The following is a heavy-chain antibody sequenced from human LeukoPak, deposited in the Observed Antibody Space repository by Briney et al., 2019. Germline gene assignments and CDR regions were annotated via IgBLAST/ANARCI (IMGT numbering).Heavy chain of an antibody. CDR1: GFTFSGSA. Sequence: QAGGSLRLSCAASGFTFSGSAMHWVRQASGKGLEWVGRIRSKANSYATAYAASVKGRFTISRDDSKNTVYLQMNSLKTEDTAVYYCTRQKDAGTFDYWGQGTLVTVSS. V-gene: IGHV3-73*01. D-gene: IGHD1-1*01. J-gene: IGHJ4*02. CDR2: IRSKANSYAT. CDR3: TRQKDAGTFDY.